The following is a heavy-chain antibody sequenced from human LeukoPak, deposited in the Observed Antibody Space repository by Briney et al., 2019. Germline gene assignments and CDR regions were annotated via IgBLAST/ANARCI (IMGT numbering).Heavy chain of an antibody. J-gene: IGHJ4*02. CDR1: GFNFRNAW. V-gene: IGHV3-7*01. CDR3: VRDGGYGGDY. CDR2: IKRDGSEN. Sequence: GGSLRLSCTASGFNFRNAWMSWVRQAPGKGLEWVANIKRDGSENYFVESVKGRFTISRDNAKNSLYLQMNSLRAEDTAVYYCVRDGGYGGDYWGQGTRVTVSS. D-gene: IGHD5-18*01.